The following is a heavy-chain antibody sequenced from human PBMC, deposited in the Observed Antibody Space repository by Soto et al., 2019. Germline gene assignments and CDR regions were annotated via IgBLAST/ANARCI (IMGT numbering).Heavy chain of an antibody. CDR3: ARGRTGYSSSWYFNY. CDR1: GGSFSGYY. CDR2: INHSGST. D-gene: IGHD6-13*01. Sequence: QVQLQQWGAGLLKPSETRSLTCAVYGGSFSGYYWSWIRQPPGKGLEWIGEINHSGSTNYNPSLKSRVTISVDTSKNQVSLKLSSVTAADTAVYYCARGRTGYSSSWYFNYWGQGTLVTVSS. V-gene: IGHV4-34*01. J-gene: IGHJ4*02.